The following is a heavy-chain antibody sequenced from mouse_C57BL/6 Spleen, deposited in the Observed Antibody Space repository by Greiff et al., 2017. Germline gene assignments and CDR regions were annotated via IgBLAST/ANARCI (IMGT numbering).Heavy chain of an antibody. V-gene: IGHV14-2*01. CDR1: GFNINDYY. Sequence: VQLKESGAELVKPGASVKLSCTASGFNINDYYMHWVKQRPEQGLEWIGRIDPEDGETKYAPKFQGKATITADTSSNTAYLQLSSLTSEDTAVYYCARGYSNEYFDVWGTGTTVTVSS. J-gene: IGHJ1*03. CDR3: ARGYSNEYFDV. CDR2: IDPEDGET. D-gene: IGHD2-5*01.